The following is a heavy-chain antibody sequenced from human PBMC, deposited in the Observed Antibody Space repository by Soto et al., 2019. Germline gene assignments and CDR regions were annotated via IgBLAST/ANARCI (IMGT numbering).Heavy chain of an antibody. J-gene: IGHJ5*02. V-gene: IGHV4-4*02. CDR1: GGSINDKNW. CDR2: IYHTGRS. CDR3: ARDPTP. Sequence: SETLSLTCAVSGGSINDKNWWTWLRQPPGKRPEWIGDIYHTGRSSYNPSLTSRVAMSVDKSKNQFSLKLISVTAADTAVYYCARDPTPWGQGTLVTVSS.